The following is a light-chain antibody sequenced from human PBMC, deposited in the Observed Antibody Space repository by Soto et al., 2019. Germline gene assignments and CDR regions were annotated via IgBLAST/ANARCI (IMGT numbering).Light chain of an antibody. V-gene: IGKV1-5*01. CDR1: QSIGDW. CDR3: QQYETFSGT. Sequence: DIQMTQSPSTLSASVGDRVTITCRASQSIGDWLAWYQQKPGEAPKLLIYDASALPRGVPSRFSGSGSGTKFTLTIASLQPDDFATYYCQQYETFSGTFGPGTKVDIK. CDR2: DAS. J-gene: IGKJ1*01.